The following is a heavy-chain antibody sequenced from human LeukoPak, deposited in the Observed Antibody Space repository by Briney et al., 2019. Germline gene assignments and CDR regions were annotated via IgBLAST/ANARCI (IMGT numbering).Heavy chain of an antibody. CDR2: IRGSGGST. V-gene: IGHV3-23*01. CDR3: AKAQRDFVVVVAATRDYYYYGMDV. D-gene: IGHD2-15*01. CDR1: GFTFSSYA. J-gene: IGHJ6*02. Sequence: GGSLRLSCAASGFTFSSYAMSWVRQAPGKGLEWVSAIRGSGGSTYYADSVKGRFTISRDNSKNTLYLQMNSLRAEDTAVYYCAKAQRDFVVVVAATRDYYYYGMDVWGQGTTVTVSS.